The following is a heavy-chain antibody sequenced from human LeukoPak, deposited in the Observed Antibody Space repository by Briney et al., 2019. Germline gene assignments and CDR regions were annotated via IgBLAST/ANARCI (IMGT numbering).Heavy chain of an antibody. CDR3: ARDGPTPYSGSYSFDY. D-gene: IGHD1-26*01. J-gene: IGHJ4*02. V-gene: IGHV3-30-3*01. Sequence: GGSLRLSCAVSGFTLSDYAMHWVRQAPGKGLEWVALISDDGTNEYYTDSVKGRFTISRDKSKNTLYLQVDSLRAEDTAVYHCARDGPTPYSGSYSFDYWGQGTLVTVSS. CDR2: ISDDGTNE. CDR1: GFTLSDYA.